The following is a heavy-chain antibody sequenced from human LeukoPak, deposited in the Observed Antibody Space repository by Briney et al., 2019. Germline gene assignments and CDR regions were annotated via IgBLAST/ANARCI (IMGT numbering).Heavy chain of an antibody. CDR1: GFTFDDFG. J-gene: IGHJ4*02. CDR2: INWNGGAT. Sequence: GGSLRLSCAGSGFTFDDFGMSWVRQAPGKGLEGVSSINWNGGATGYADSVKGRFTISRDNAKTTVSLQMNSLRPEDTALYYCARDPADNDGYHRLEYWGQGTLVTVSS. CDR3: ARDPADNDGYHRLEY. D-gene: IGHD3-22*01. V-gene: IGHV3-20*04.